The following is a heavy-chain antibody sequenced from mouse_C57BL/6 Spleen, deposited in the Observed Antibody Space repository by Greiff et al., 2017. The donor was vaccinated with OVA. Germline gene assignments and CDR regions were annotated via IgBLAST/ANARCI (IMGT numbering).Heavy chain of an antibody. CDR3: TRGTTVPPYYCDY. CDR2: ISSGGDYI. D-gene: IGHD1-1*01. V-gene: IGHV5-9-1*02. CDR1: GFTFSSYA. J-gene: IGHJ2*01. Sequence: EVNLVESGEGLVKPGGSLKLSCAASGFTFSSYAMSWVRQTPEKRLEWVAYISSGGDYIYYADTVKGRFTISRDNARNTLYLQMSSLKSEDTAMYYCTRGTTVPPYYCDYWGQGTTLTVSS.